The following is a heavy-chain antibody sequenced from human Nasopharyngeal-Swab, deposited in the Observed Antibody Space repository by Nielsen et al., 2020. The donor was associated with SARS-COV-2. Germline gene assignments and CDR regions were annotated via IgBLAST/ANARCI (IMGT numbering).Heavy chain of an antibody. V-gene: IGHV3-7*03. J-gene: IGHJ4*02. CDR3: AHYASAAY. CDR1: GFNFNTSW. CDR2: INPDGSEK. D-gene: IGHD2-2*01. Sequence: GGSLRLSCADSGFNFNTSWMTWVRQAPGKGLEWVASINPDGSEKNYVDSVKGRFTISRDNAESSLYLHMKSLRGDDTAVYYCAHYASAAYWGQGTLVTVSS.